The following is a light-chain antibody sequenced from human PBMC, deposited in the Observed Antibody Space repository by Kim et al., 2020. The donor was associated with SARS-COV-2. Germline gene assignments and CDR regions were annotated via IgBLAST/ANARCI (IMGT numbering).Light chain of an antibody. CDR1: PSVSSY. J-gene: IGKJ4*01. CDR3: QQRSNWPFALT. V-gene: IGKV3-11*01. Sequence: EIVLTQSPATLSLSPGERATLSCRASPSVSSYLAWYQQKPGQAPRLLIYDASNRATGIPARFSGSGSGTDFTLTISSLEPEDFAVYYCQQRSNWPFALTFGGGTKVEI. CDR2: DAS.